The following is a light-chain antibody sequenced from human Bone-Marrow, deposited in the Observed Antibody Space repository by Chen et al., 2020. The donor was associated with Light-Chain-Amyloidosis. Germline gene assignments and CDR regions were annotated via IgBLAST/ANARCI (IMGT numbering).Light chain of an antibody. CDR1: SGDVGTYNY. CDR3: SSFTSSSSYV. Sequence: QSALTQPASVSGSPGQSITISCTGTSGDVGTYNYVSWYQQHPGTAPKVMIYAVSNRPSGVSNRFSGSKSGNTASLTISGLQAEEEADYYCSSFTSSSSYVFGPGTKVTVL. V-gene: IGLV2-14*01. J-gene: IGLJ1*01. CDR2: AVS.